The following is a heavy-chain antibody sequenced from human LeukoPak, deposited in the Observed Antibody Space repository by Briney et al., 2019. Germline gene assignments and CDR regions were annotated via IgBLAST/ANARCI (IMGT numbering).Heavy chain of an antibody. CDR3: ARGGLHDYGDY. CDR1: GFIFSSFW. J-gene: IGHJ4*02. Sequence: GGSLRLSCAASGFIFSSFWMSWVRQAPGKGLEWVANIKQDGSEKYYVDSVKGRFTISRDNAKNSLYLQMDSLRAEDTAVYYCARGGLHDYGDYWGQGTLVTVSS. V-gene: IGHV3-7*01. D-gene: IGHD5-24*01. CDR2: IKQDGSEK.